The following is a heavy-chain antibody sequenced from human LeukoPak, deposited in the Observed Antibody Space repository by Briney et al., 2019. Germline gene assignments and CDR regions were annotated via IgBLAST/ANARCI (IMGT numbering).Heavy chain of an antibody. CDR1: GGSISSSNW. CDR2: IYHSGST. CDR3: ARDRFGYGDYREGWFDP. Sequence: PSETLSLTCTVSGGSISSSNWWSWVRQPPGKGLEWIGEIYHSGSTNYNPSLKSRVTISVDKSKNQFSLKLSSVTAADTAVYYCARDRFGYGDYREGWFDPWGQGTLVTVSS. V-gene: IGHV4-4*02. D-gene: IGHD4-17*01. J-gene: IGHJ5*02.